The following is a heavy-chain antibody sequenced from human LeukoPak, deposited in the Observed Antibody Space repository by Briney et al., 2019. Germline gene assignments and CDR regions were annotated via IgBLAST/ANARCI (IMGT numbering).Heavy chain of an antibody. J-gene: IGHJ4*02. Sequence: GGSLRLSCAASGFTFSNAWMSWVRQAPGKGLEWVGRIKSKTDGGTTDYAAPVKGRFTISRDDSKNTLYLQMNSLKTEDTAVYYCTTSTNWSGYYFDYWGQGTLVTVSS. V-gene: IGHV3-15*01. CDR1: GFTFSNAW. CDR2: IKSKTDGGTT. CDR3: TTSTNWSGYYFDY. D-gene: IGHD3-3*01.